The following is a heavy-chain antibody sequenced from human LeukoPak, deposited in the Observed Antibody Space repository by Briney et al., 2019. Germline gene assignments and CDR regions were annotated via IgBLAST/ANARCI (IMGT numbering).Heavy chain of an antibody. J-gene: IGHJ5*02. V-gene: IGHV4-59*01. D-gene: IGHD4-17*01. CDR2: ISDSGST. Sequence: SETLSLTCTVSDGSINGYYWTWIWQPPGKGLEWIGYISDSGSTNYNPSLKSRVTMSVDSSNTEFSLRLNSVTAADTAVYYCARVFRGAVTSNWFDPWGQGTLVTVSS. CDR1: DGSINGYY. CDR3: ARVFRGAVTSNWFDP.